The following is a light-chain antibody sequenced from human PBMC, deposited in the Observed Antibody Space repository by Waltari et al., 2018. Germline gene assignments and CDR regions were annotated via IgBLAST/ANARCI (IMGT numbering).Light chain of an antibody. CDR2: AAT. Sequence: IQITQAPSHLAASVGDTGTITCRASQGISSYLNWFQQKPGKAPKLLINAATTLQSGVPSRFSGSGSGTEFTLTISSLQPEDFAGYYCLQHKSYPLTFGGGTKVEIK. CDR3: LQHKSYPLT. J-gene: IGKJ4*01. V-gene: IGKV1-17*01. CDR1: QGISSY.